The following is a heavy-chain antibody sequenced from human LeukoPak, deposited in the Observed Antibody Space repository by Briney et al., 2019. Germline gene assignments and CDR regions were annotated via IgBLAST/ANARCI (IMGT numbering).Heavy chain of an antibody. CDR1: EFTFGSYW. J-gene: IGHJ3*01. Sequence: GGSLRLSCAASEFTFGSYWMTWVRQAPGKGLEWVANINRDGSKNHFVDSVKGRFTISRDNAKNFLYLQMNSLRAEDTAVYFCARDSSPYCGDDCYFDAFNLWGQGTMVTVSS. CDR2: INRDGSKN. D-gene: IGHD2-21*02. CDR3: ARDSSPYCGDDCYFDAFNL. V-gene: IGHV3-7*03.